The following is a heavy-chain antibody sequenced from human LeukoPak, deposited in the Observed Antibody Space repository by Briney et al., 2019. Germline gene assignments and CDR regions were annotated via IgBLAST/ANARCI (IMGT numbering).Heavy chain of an antibody. CDR2: IIPIFGTA. Sequence: SVKVSCKASGGTFSSYAISWVRQAPGQGLEWMGGIIPIFGTANYAQKFQGRVTITTDESTSTAYMELGSLRSEDTAVYYCARDFGVVVPAARRAFDIWGQGTMVTVSS. J-gene: IGHJ3*02. CDR3: ARDFGVVVPAARRAFDI. CDR1: GGTFSSYA. D-gene: IGHD2-2*01. V-gene: IGHV1-69*05.